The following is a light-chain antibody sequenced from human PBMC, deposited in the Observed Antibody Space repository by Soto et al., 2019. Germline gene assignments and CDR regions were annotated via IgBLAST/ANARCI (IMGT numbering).Light chain of an antibody. CDR1: QSVRSSY. Sequence: EIVLTQSPCTLSLSPGERATLSCRASQSVRSSYVAWYQQRPGQAPRLLFYGASSRATGIPDRFSGSGSGTEFTLTISRLEPDDFATYYCQQYNSYSWTFGQGTKVDIK. J-gene: IGKJ1*01. CDR3: QQYNSYSWT. V-gene: IGKV3-20*01. CDR2: GAS.